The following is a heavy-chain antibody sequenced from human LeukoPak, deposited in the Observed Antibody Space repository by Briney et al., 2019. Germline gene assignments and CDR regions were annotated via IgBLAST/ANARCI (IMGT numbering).Heavy chain of an antibody. V-gene: IGHV4-38-2*02. D-gene: IGHD3-16*01. Sequence: SETLSLTCSVSGYSITSGYYWGWIRQPPGKGLEWIASISRSGRTYFNPSLKSRVTISVDTSKNQFSLKLSSVTAADTAVYYCARVGARAFDVRGQGTMVTVSS. CDR2: ISRSGRT. CDR1: GYSITSGYY. J-gene: IGHJ3*01. CDR3: ARVGARAFDV.